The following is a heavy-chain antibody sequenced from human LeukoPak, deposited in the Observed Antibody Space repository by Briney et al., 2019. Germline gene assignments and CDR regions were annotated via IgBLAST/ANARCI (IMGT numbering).Heavy chain of an antibody. V-gene: IGHV1-2*02. D-gene: IGHD2-2*01. Sequence: ASVKVSCKASGYTFTGYYMHWLRQAPGQGLEWMGWINPNSGGTNYAQKFQGRVTMTRDTSISTAYMELSRLRSDDTAVYYCAGSTLGYCSSTSCPGWFDPWGQGTLVTVSS. J-gene: IGHJ5*02. CDR2: INPNSGGT. CDR3: AGSTLGYCSSTSCPGWFDP. CDR1: GYTFTGYY.